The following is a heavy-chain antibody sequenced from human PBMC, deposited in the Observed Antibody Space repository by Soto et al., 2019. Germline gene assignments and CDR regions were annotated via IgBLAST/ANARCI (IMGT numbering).Heavy chain of an antibody. V-gene: IGHV3-48*01. D-gene: IGHD3-10*01. Sequence: EVQLVESGGGLVQPGGSLRLSCAASGFTFSSYSMNWVRQAPGKGLEWVSYISSSSSTIYYADSVKGRFTISRDNAKNSLYLQMNSLRAEDTAVYYCARGPPPLGGSGSYQSFGWFDPWGQGTLVTVSS. CDR1: GFTFSSYS. CDR3: ARGPPPLGGSGSYQSFGWFDP. J-gene: IGHJ5*02. CDR2: ISSSSSTI.